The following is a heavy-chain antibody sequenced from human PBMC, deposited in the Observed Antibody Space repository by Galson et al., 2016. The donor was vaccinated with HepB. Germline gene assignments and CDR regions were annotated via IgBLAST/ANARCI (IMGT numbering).Heavy chain of an antibody. J-gene: IGHJ4*02. Sequence: SLRLSCAASGLTFSRFWMTWVRQAPGKGLEWVANINQDGSEKHYLDSVRGRFTISRDNAKNSLYLQMNSLRAEDTAVYFSARAYQYTLDYWGQGTLVTVSS. CDR1: GLTFSRFW. D-gene: IGHD1-1*01. CDR2: INQDGSEK. V-gene: IGHV3-7*04. CDR3: ARAYQYTLDY.